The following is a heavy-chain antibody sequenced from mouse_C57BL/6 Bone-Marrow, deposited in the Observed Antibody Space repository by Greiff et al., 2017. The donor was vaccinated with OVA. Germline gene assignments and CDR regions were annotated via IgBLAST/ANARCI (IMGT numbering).Heavy chain of an antibody. CDR1: GYTFTSYG. CDR3: ARQGIVTTYYAMDY. CDR2: IYPRSGTT. Sequence: VQLQQSGAELARPGASVQLSCKASGYTFTSYGISWVKQRTGQGLEWIGEIYPRSGTTYYNEKFKGQATLTADKSSSTAYMELRSLTSEDSAVYFCARQGIVTTYYAMDYWGQGTSVTVSS. D-gene: IGHD2-5*01. V-gene: IGHV1-81*01. J-gene: IGHJ4*01.